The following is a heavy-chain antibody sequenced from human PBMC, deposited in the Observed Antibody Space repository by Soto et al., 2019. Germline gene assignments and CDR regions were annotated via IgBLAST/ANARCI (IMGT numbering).Heavy chain of an antibody. J-gene: IGHJ4*02. D-gene: IGHD6-19*01. CDR2: IYYSEST. Sequence: PSETLSLTCTVSGGSVSSGSYYWSWIRQPPGKGLEWIGYIYYSESTNYNPSLKSRVTISVDTSKNQFSLKLSSVTAADTAVYYCATMGYSSGWPNYYFDYWGQGTLVTVSS. CDR1: GGSVSSGSYY. V-gene: IGHV4-61*01. CDR3: ATMGYSSGWPNYYFDY.